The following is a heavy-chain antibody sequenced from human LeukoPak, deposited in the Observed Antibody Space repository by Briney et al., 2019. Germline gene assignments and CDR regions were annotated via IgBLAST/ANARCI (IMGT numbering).Heavy chain of an antibody. J-gene: IGHJ4*02. CDR1: GFTFNIYA. Sequence: GGSLRLSCAASGFTFNIYAMSWVRQAPGKGLEWVSGISVSGGSTYYAASVKGRFSISRDNSKTTVYLQMNSLRAEDTAVYYCARGRRDSSGYYYPFDYWGQGTLVTVSS. V-gene: IGHV3-23*01. CDR2: ISVSGGST. CDR3: ARGRRDSSGYYYPFDY. D-gene: IGHD3-22*01.